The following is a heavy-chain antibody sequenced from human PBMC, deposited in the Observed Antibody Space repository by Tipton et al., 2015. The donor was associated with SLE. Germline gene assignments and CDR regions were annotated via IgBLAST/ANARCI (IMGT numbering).Heavy chain of an antibody. CDR1: GGSINSYY. Sequence: TLSLTCTVSGGSINSYYWTWIRQPPRKGLEWIGRFYDSGSTNYNPSLKSRVTISQDTSKNQFSLKLSSVTAADTAVYYCAGYCTSTSCYEARGGMDVWGQGTTVTVSS. CDR2: FYDSGST. CDR3: AGYCTSTSCYEARGGMDV. V-gene: IGHV4-59*01. J-gene: IGHJ6*02. D-gene: IGHD2-2*01.